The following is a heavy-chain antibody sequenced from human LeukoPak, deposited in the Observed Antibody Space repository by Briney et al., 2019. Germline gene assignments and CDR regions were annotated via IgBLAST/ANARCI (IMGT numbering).Heavy chain of an antibody. CDR2: IKEDGSQK. D-gene: IGHD6-19*01. V-gene: IGHV3-7*03. CDR3: VRDGGWYRFFY. CDR1: GFTFDNYW. J-gene: IGHJ4*02. Sequence: PGGSLRLSCAASGFTFDNYWMTWVRQAPGKGLEWVGMIKEDGSQKYYVDSVRGRFTISRDNAKNSLYLEMNSLRAEDAAVYYCVRDGGWYRFFYWGQGTLVTVSS.